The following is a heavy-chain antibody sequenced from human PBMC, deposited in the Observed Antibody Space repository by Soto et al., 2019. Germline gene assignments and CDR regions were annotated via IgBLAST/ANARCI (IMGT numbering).Heavy chain of an antibody. CDR2: IWYDGSNK. Sequence: QVQLVESGGGVVQPGRSLRLSCAASGFTFSSYGMHWVRQAPGKGLEWVAVIWYDGSNKYYADSVKGRFTISRDNSKNTLYLQMNSLRAEDTAEYYCAREQWPLLFDYWGEGTLVTVSS. D-gene: IGHD6-19*01. CDR1: GFTFSSYG. CDR3: AREQWPLLFDY. J-gene: IGHJ4*02. V-gene: IGHV3-33*01.